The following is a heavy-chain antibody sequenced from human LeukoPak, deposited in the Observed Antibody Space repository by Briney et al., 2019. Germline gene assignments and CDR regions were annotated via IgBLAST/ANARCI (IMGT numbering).Heavy chain of an antibody. J-gene: IGHJ4*02. CDR2: ISSSSSTI. D-gene: IGHD3-22*01. V-gene: IGHV3-48*02. CDR3: ARGAITMIVVVTPDY. CDR1: GFAFSSYS. Sequence: GGSLRLSCAASGFAFSSYSMNWVRQAPGKGLEWVSYISSSSSTIYYADPVKGRFTISRDNAKNSLYLQMNSLRDEDTAVYYCARGAITMIVVVTPDYWGQGTLVTVSS.